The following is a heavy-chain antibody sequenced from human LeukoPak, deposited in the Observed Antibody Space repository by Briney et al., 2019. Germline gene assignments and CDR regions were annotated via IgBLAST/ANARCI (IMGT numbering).Heavy chain of an antibody. V-gene: IGHV1-2*02. CDR2: INPNSGGT. Sequence: ASVKVSCKASGYTFTGYYMHWVRQAPGQGLEWMGWINPNSGGTNYAQKFQGRVTMTGDTSISTAYMELSRLGSDDTAVYYCARGGHYLDPQFSFDYWGQGTLVTVFS. CDR3: ARGGHYLDPQFSFDY. D-gene: IGHD2/OR15-2a*01. CDR1: GYTFTGYY. J-gene: IGHJ4*02.